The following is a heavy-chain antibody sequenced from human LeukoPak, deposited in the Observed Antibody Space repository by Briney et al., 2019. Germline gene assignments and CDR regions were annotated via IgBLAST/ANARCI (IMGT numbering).Heavy chain of an antibody. Sequence: SETLSLTCGVNGGSFSDHYWSWIRQTPGKGLEWIGYINQGGSTNSNPSLKSRVTISVDTSKNQFSLKLSSVTAADTAVYYCARFYSGYDHYYFDYWGQGTLVTVSS. CDR1: GGSFSDHY. V-gene: IGHV4-34*01. J-gene: IGHJ4*02. D-gene: IGHD5-12*01. CDR3: ARFYSGYDHYYFDY. CDR2: INQGGST.